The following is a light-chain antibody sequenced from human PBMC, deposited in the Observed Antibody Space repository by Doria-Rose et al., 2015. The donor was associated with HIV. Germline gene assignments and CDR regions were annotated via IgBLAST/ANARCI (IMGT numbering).Light chain of an antibody. CDR1: QSFSSTY. Sequence: TQFLGTLSLSPGERASLSCRASQSFSSTYLAWYQQKPGQAPSLLIYDGSTRATGIPDRFSASGSGTDFTLTINRLEPEDFALYYCHQYGTSWTFGQGTKVEI. J-gene: IGKJ1*01. CDR2: DGS. CDR3: HQYGTSWT. V-gene: IGKV3-20*01.